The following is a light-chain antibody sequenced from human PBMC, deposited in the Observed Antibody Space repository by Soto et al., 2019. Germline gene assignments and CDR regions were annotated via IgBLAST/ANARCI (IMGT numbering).Light chain of an antibody. CDR2: AAS. Sequence: DIQMTQSPSSLSASVGDRVTITCRASQSISSYLNWYQQKPGKAHKXLIYAASSLQSGVPSRFSGSGSGTDLTLTISSLQPEDFETYYCQQSYSTLLTFGGGTKVDI. CDR3: QQSYSTLLT. J-gene: IGKJ4*01. CDR1: QSISSY. V-gene: IGKV1-39*01.